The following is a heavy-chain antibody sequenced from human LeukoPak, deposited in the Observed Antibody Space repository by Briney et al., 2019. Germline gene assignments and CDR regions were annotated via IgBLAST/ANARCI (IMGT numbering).Heavy chain of an antibody. CDR1: GFTFSSYS. CDR2: ISSSSSTI. J-gene: IGHJ4*02. CDR3: ARDYRGGYYGNFDY. V-gene: IGHV3-48*01. D-gene: IGHD3-3*01. Sequence: PGGSLRLSCAASGFTFSSYSMNWVRQAPGKGLEWVSYISSSSSTIYYADSVKGRFTISRDNAKNSLYLQMNSLRAEDTAVYYCARDYRGGYYGNFDYWGQGTLVTVSS.